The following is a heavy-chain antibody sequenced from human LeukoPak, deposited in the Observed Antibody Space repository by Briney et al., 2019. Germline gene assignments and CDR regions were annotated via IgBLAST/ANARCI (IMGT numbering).Heavy chain of an antibody. J-gene: IGHJ4*02. CDR3: ARAYYYGSGSQQWSYYFDY. CDR2: IIPIFGTA. Sequence: SVKVSCKASGGTFSSYAISWVRQAPGQGLERMGRIIPIFGTANYAQKFQGRVTITTDESTSTAYMELSSLRSEDTAVYYCARAYYYGSGSQQWSYYFDYWGQGTLVTVSS. V-gene: IGHV1-69*05. CDR1: GGTFSSYA. D-gene: IGHD3-10*01.